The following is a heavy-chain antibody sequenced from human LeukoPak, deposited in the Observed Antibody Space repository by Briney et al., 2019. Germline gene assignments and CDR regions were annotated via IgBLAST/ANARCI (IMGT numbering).Heavy chain of an antibody. Sequence: GGSLRLSCAASGFTFSTYSMNWVRQALGKGLEWVSYISSSSSIIYYADSVKGRFTISRDNAKNSLFLQMNSLRAEDTAVYYCARSRAVVDAFDMWGQGTMVTVSS. CDR1: GFTFSTYS. CDR2: ISSSSSII. J-gene: IGHJ3*02. V-gene: IGHV3-48*04. D-gene: IGHD2-21*01. CDR3: ARSRAVVDAFDM.